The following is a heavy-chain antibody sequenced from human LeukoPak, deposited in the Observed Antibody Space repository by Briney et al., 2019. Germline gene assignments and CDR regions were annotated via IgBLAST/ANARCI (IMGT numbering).Heavy chain of an antibody. D-gene: IGHD3-10*01. J-gene: IGHJ4*02. V-gene: IGHV4-39*01. CDR3: ARHYGP. CDR1: GGSINSTSYY. Sequence: SETLSLTCTVSGGSINSTSYYWGWVRQPPGKGLEWIRSIYYSGTTYNNPSLQSRVTMSVDTSKNQFSLKLNSVTATDTAVYYCARHYGPWGQGTLVTVSS. CDR2: IYYSGTT.